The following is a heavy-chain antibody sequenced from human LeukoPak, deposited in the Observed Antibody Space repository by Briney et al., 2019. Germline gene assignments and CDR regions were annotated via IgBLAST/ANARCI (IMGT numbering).Heavy chain of an antibody. J-gene: IGHJ4*02. CDR1: GFTFSNYS. CDR2: ISSSSSYI. D-gene: IGHD3-22*01. CDR3: ARDFRRHDSSVYYV. Sequence: PGGSLRLSCAASGFTFSNYSMNRVRQAPGKGLEWVSSISSSSSYIYYADSVKGRFTISRDNAKNSLYLQMNSLRAEDTAVYYCARDFRRHDSSVYYVWGQGTLVTVSS. V-gene: IGHV3-21*01.